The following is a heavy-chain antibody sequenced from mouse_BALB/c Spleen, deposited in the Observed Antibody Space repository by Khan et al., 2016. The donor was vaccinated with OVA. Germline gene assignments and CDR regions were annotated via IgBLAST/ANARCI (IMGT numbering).Heavy chain of an antibody. CDR1: GFTFSTYG. Sequence: EVELVESGGDVVKPGGSLKLSCAASGFTFSTYGMSWVRQTPDKRLEWVATVSTGGHYTYYPDTVKGRFTISRDNAKNTLYLQMNSLKSEDTAMFYCARLAYYYDSEGFAYWGQGTLGTGSS. CDR3: ARLAYYYDSEGFAY. D-gene: IGHD1-1*01. V-gene: IGHV5-6*01. CDR2: VSTGGHYT. J-gene: IGHJ3*01.